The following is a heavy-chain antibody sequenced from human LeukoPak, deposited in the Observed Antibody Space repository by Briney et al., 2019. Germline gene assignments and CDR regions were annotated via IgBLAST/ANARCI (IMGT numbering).Heavy chain of an antibody. D-gene: IGHD3-10*01. CDR1: GYTFTSYY. Sequence: ASVKVSCKASGYTFTSYYMHWVRQAPGQGLEWMGIINPSGGSTSYAQKFQGRVTMTRDTSTSTVYMELSSLRSEDTAVYYCASGTPGIGSGSSSLGYWGQGTLVTVSS. J-gene: IGHJ4*02. CDR3: ASGTPGIGSGSSSLGY. CDR2: INPSGGST. V-gene: IGHV1-46*01.